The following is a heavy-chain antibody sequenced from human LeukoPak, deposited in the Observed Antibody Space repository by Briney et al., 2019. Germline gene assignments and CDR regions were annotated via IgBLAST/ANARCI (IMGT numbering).Heavy chain of an antibody. V-gene: IGHV1-24*01. D-gene: IGHD1-26*01. CDR1: GYTLTELS. Sequence: ASVKVSCKVSGYTLTELSMHWVRQAPGKGLEWMGGFDPEDGETIYAQKFQGRVTMTEDTSTDTAYMELSSLRSEDTAVYYCATALMYSGSYYTWTTFDYWGQGTLVTVSS. CDR3: ATALMYSGSYYTWTTFDY. J-gene: IGHJ4*02. CDR2: FDPEDGET.